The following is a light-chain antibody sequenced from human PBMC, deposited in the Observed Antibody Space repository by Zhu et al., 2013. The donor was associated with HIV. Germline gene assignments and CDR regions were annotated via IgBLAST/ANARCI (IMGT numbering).Light chain of an antibody. CDR2: DAS. CDR1: QSVGSK. J-gene: IGKJ2*01. Sequence: EIVLTQSPGTLSLSPGERATLSCRASQSVGSKLAWYQQRPGQAPRLLIYDASTRVTGIPARFSGSGSGTDFTLTISSLETEDYAIYYCLKYGDTPYTFGQGTRLDVK. CDR3: LKYGDTPYT. V-gene: IGKV3-15*01.